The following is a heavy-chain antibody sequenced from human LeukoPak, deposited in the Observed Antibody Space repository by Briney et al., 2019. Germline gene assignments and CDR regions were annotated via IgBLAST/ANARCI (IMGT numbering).Heavy chain of an antibody. D-gene: IGHD6-13*01. V-gene: IGHV1-2*06. CDR1: GYTFTGYY. CDR3: ARGPYIAAAGVDY. J-gene: IGHJ4*02. CDR2: INPNSGGT. Sequence: ASVKVSCKASGYTFTGYYIHWVRQAPGQGLEWMGRINPNSGGTNYAQKFQGRVTMTRDTSISTAYMELSRLRSDDTAVYYCARGPYIAAAGVDYWGQGTLVTVSS.